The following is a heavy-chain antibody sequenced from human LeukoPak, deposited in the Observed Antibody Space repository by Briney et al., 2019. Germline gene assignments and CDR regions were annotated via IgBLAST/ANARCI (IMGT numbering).Heavy chain of an antibody. CDR1: GFTLTNYA. D-gene: IGHD4-17*01. V-gene: IGHV3-23*01. J-gene: IGHJ4*02. CDR3: VSGDHADY. Sequence: GGSLRLSCAASGFTLTNYAMIWVRQAPGKGLEWVSTIRRGGGGTFYADSVKGRFTISRDNAKNSVYLQMNSLRAEDTAVYHCVSGDHADYWGQGTLVTVSS. CDR2: IRRGGGGT.